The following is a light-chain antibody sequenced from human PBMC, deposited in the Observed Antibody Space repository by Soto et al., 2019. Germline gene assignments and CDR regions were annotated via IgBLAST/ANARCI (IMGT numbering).Light chain of an antibody. V-gene: IGKV1-5*03. J-gene: IGKJ1*01. CDR1: QSINAW. Sequence: DVQMTQSPSTLSASVGETVTITCRASQSINAWLSWYHHRPGKGPKLLIYKTSTVEDGVPLRFSGSGSGTEFTLTISSLQPADSATYYCQQYNTYPMTFGQGTKVDIK. CDR3: QQYNTYPMT. CDR2: KTS.